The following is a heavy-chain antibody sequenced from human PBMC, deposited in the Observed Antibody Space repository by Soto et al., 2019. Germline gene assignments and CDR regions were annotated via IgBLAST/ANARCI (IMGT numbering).Heavy chain of an antibody. CDR2: ISAYNGNT. J-gene: IGHJ4*02. CDR3: ARVQSGYDFAY. D-gene: IGHD5-12*01. V-gene: IGHV1-18*01. Sequence: QVQLVQSGAEVKKPGASVKVSCKASGYTFTSYGINWVRQAPGQGLEWMGWISAYNGNTHYAQKLQGRVTITTVTSTSTAYIELRSLRSDDTAVYYCARVQSGYDFAYWGQGTLVTVSS. CDR1: GYTFTSYG.